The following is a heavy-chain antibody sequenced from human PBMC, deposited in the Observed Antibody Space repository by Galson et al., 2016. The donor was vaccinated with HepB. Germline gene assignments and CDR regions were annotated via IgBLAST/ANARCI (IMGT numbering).Heavy chain of an antibody. D-gene: IGHD3-10*01. Sequence: QSGAEVKKPGESLKISCQGSGYTFTDYWIGWVRQMPGKGLEWMGIMYPDDSDTRYSPSFQGQVTFSADKSISTAYLQWSSLKASDTAMYYCARRMVGYYGSGYAFDLWGQGTLVTVSS. CDR3: ARRMVGYYGSGYAFDL. CDR1: GYTFTDYW. J-gene: IGHJ3*01. CDR2: MYPDDSDT. V-gene: IGHV5-51*01.